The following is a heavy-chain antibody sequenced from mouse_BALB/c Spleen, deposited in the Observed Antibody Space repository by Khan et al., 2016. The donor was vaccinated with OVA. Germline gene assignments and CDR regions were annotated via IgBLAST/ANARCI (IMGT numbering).Heavy chain of an antibody. V-gene: IGHV1-87*01. CDR1: GYTFTRYW. J-gene: IGHJ2*01. CDR3: ASNYGSYFDY. CDR2: IYPGDGDT. Sequence: VQLQESGAELARPGASVKLSCKASGYTFTRYWMQWVKQRPGQGLEWIGAIYPGDGDTKYTQKFKGKATLTADKSSSTAYMELSSLASEDSAVYYCASNYGSYFDYWGQGTTLTVSS. D-gene: IGHD1-1*02.